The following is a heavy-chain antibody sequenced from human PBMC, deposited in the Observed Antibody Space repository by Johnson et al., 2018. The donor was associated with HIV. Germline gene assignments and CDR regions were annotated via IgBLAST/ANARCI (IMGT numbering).Heavy chain of an antibody. D-gene: IGHD6-13*01. V-gene: IGHV3-30-3*01. J-gene: IGHJ3*02. Sequence: QVQLVESGGGVVQPGGSLRLSCAASGFTFSSYAMHWVRQAPGKGLEWVAVISYDGSNKYYADSVKGRFTISRDNSNNTLSLHMSSLRAEDTAVYYCAKVRRGSSWYIAFDIWGQGTMVTVSS. CDR1: GFTFSSYA. CDR3: AKVRRGSSWYIAFDI. CDR2: ISYDGSNK.